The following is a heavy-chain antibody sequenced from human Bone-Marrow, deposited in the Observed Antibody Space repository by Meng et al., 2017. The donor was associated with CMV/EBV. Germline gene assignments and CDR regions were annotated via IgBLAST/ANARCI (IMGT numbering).Heavy chain of an antibody. CDR3: VRDCSSTNWSGYYSGRDAFDI. J-gene: IGHJ3*02. CDR1: GFTFSDYY. CDR2: ISSSGNTI. Sequence: GESLKISCAASGFTFSDYYMSWIRQAPGKGLEWLSYISSSGNTIYYADSVKGRFTISRDNAKKSLYLQMNRLRAEDTAVYYCVRDCSSTNWSGYYSGRDAFDIWGQGAMVTVSS. V-gene: IGHV3-11*01. D-gene: IGHD2-2*01.